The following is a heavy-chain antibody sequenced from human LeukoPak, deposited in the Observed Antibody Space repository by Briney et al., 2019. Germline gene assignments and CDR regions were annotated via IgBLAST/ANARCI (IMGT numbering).Heavy chain of an antibody. CDR2: ISYDGSNE. CDR1: GFTFSSYG. CDR3: AKDGGRGYSGYDYAFDI. V-gene: IGHV3-30*18. Sequence: GGSLRLSCAASGFTFSSYGMHWVRQAPGKGLEWVAVISYDGSNEYYADSVKGRFTISRDNSKNTLYLQMNSLRAEDTAVYYCAKDGGRGYSGYDYAFDIWGQGTMVTVSS. J-gene: IGHJ3*02. D-gene: IGHD5-12*01.